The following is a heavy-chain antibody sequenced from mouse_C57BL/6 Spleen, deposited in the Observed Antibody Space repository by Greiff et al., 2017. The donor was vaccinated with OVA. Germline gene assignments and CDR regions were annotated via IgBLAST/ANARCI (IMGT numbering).Heavy chain of an antibody. D-gene: IGHD3-2*02. CDR1: GYAFSSSW. Sequence: VQVVESGPELVKPGASVKISCKASGYAFSSSWMNWVKQRPGKGLEWIGRIYPGDGDTNYNGKFKGKATLTADKSSSTAYMQLSSLTSEDSAVYFCARKGTAQAFDYWGQGTTLTVSS. V-gene: IGHV1-82*01. CDR2: IYPGDGDT. J-gene: IGHJ2*01. CDR3: ARKGTAQAFDY.